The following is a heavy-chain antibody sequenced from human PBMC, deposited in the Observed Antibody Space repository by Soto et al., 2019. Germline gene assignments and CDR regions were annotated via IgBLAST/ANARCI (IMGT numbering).Heavy chain of an antibody. D-gene: IGHD3-22*01. Sequence: ASVKVSCKASGYTFTSYDINWVRQATGQGLEWMGWMNPNSGNTGYAQKFQGRVTMTGNTSISTAYMELSSLRSEDTAVYYCARGQSHSMIVVVIKRSRPYYYGMDVWGQGTTVTVA. CDR2: MNPNSGNT. CDR1: GYTFTSYD. CDR3: ARGQSHSMIVVVIKRSRPYYYGMDV. J-gene: IGHJ6*02. V-gene: IGHV1-8*01.